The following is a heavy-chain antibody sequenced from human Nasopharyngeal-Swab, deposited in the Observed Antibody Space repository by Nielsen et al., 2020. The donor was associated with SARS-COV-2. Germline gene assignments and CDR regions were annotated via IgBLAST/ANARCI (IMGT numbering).Heavy chain of an antibody. D-gene: IGHD3-9*01. CDR2: IYYSGDT. J-gene: IGHJ5*02. CDR3: ARTLYDIVTDQYEGYDT. V-gene: IGHV4-30-4*08. Sequence: SETLSLTCAVSGVFISRGGAYRSWLRQPPGKGLEWIGYIYYSGDTDYNPALQSRVSISADTSRNQFSPKLTSVTAADTAVYYCARTLYDIVTDQYEGYDTWGPGILVTVSS. CDR1: GVFISRGGAY.